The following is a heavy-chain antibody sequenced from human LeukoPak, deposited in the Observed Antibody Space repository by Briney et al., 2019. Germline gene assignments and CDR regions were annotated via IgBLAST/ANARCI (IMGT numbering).Heavy chain of an antibody. D-gene: IGHD2-15*01. J-gene: IGHJ3*02. V-gene: IGHV4-59*02. CDR3: ARDQSYCSGGSCYSDAFDI. CDR1: SGSVNSYY. Sequence: SETLSLTCTVSSGSVNSYYWSWIRQPPGKGLEWIGYIYYSGSTNYNPSLKSRVTISVDTSKNQFSLKLSSVTAADTAVYYCARDQSYCSGGSCYSDAFDIWGQGTTVTVSS. CDR2: IYYSGST.